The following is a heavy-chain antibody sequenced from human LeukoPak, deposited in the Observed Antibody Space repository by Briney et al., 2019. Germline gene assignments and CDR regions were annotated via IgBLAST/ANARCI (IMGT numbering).Heavy chain of an antibody. CDR3: ARRRLLWFGEAPFDI. CDR2: ISSSSSTI. J-gene: IGHJ3*02. Sequence: GGSLRLSCAASGFTFSSYSMNWVRQAPGKGLEWVSYISSSSSTIYYADSVKGRFTISRDNAKNSLYLQMNSLRAEDTAVYYCARRRLLWFGEAPFDIWGQGTMVTVSS. CDR1: GFTFSSYS. D-gene: IGHD3-10*01. V-gene: IGHV3-48*04.